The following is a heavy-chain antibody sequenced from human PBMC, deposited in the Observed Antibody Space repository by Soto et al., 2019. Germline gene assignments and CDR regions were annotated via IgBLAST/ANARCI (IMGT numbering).Heavy chain of an antibody. CDR2: INSDGSST. Sequence: GGSLRLSCAASGFTFSSYWMHWVRQAPGKGLVWVSRINSDGSSTSYADSVKGRFTISRDNAKNTLFLEMNSLRAEDTAVYYCARDQTVATNWFDPWGQGTLVTVSS. V-gene: IGHV3-74*01. CDR1: GFTFSSYW. D-gene: IGHD5-12*01. CDR3: ARDQTVATNWFDP. J-gene: IGHJ5*02.